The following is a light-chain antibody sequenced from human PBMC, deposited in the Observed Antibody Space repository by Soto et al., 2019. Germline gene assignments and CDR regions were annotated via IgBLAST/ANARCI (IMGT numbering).Light chain of an antibody. CDR3: QQANSFPFT. CDR2: AAS. Sequence: DIQMTQSPSSVSASEGARVTITCRASQGISSWLAWYQQKPGKAPKLLIYAASSFQGGAPSWFRGSGSGTAFTLTISSLQPEDFATDYWQQANSFPFTFGPGTKVDIK. CDR1: QGISSW. J-gene: IGKJ3*01. V-gene: IGKV1-12*01.